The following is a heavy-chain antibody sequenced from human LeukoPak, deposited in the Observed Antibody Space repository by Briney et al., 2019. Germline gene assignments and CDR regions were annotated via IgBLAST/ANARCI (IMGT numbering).Heavy chain of an antibody. CDR3: ARGAHCTNGVCYYYYYGMDV. CDR1: GGSISSYY. V-gene: IGHV4-59*12. CDR2: IYYSGST. Sequence: PSETLPLTCTVSGGSISSYYWSWIRQPPGKGLEWIGYIYYSGSTNYNPSLKSRVTISVDTSKNQFSLKLSSVTAADTAVYYCARGAHCTNGVCYYYYYGMDVWGQGTTVTVSS. J-gene: IGHJ6*02. D-gene: IGHD2-8*01.